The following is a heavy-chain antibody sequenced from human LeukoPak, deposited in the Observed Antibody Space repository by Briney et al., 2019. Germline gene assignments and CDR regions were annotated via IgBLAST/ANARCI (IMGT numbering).Heavy chain of an antibody. Sequence: GGSLRLSCAASGFIFNNYWMSWVRQAPGKGLEWVASIRPDGSGDFHMDSVKGRFTISRDNAEKSLSLQMNSLRAEDTAIYYCARLMGGVTTYDLWGQGTLVIVSS. CDR1: GFIFNNYW. V-gene: IGHV3-7*01. CDR2: IRPDGSGD. J-gene: IGHJ5*02. CDR3: ARLMGGVTTYDL. D-gene: IGHD4-11*01.